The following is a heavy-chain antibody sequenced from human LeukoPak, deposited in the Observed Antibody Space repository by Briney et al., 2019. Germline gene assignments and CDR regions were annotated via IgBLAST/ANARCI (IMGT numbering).Heavy chain of an antibody. D-gene: IGHD3-3*01. CDR1: GFTFSSYA. V-gene: IGHV3-30-3*01. J-gene: IGHJ4*02. CDR3: ARDAMPTYYDFWSGYYFDY. CDR2: ISYDGSNK. Sequence: PGRSLGLSCAASGFTFSSYAKHWVRQAPGKGLEWVAVISYDGSNKYYADSVKGRFTISRDNSKNTLYLQMNSLRAEDTAVYYCARDAMPTYYDFWSGYYFDYWGQGTLVTVSS.